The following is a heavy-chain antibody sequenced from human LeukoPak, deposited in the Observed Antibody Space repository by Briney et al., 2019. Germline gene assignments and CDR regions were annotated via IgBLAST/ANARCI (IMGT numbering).Heavy chain of an antibody. D-gene: IGHD3-3*01. CDR1: GGSISSSSYY. J-gene: IGHJ4*02. CDR3: ARVRTIFGVVTQLFDY. V-gene: IGHV4-39*07. CDR2: IYYSGST. Sequence: SETLSLTCTVSGGSISSSSYYWGWIRQPPGKGLEWIGSIYYSGSTYYNPSLKSRVTISVDTSKNQFSLKLSSVTAADTAVYYCARVRTIFGVVTQLFDYWGQGTLVTVSS.